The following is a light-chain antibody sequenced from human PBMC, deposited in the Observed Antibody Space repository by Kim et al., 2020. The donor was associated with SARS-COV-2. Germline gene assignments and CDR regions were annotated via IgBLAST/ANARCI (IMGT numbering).Light chain of an antibody. CDR3: CSYAGSPPDV. CDR1: SSDVGGHNY. Sequence: QSALTQPRSVSGSPGQSVTISCTGTSSDVGGHNYVSWYQQHPGKAPKLMIYDVTERPSGVPDRFSGSKSGNTASLTISGLHAEDEADYYCCSYAGSPPDVFGTGTKVTVL. V-gene: IGLV2-11*01. CDR2: DVT. J-gene: IGLJ1*01.